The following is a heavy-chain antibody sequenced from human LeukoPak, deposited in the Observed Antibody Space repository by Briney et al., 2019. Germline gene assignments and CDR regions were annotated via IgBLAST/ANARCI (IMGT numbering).Heavy chain of an antibody. Sequence: PSETLSLTCTVSGGSISSSSYYWGWIRQPPGKGLEWIGEINHSGSTNYNPSLKSRVTISVDTSKNQFSLKLSSVTAADTAVYYCARLRRLYCSGGSCPGFDYWGQGTLVTVSS. CDR3: ARLRRLYCSGGSCPGFDY. V-gene: IGHV4-39*07. J-gene: IGHJ4*02. CDR1: GGSISSSSYY. D-gene: IGHD2-15*01. CDR2: INHSGST.